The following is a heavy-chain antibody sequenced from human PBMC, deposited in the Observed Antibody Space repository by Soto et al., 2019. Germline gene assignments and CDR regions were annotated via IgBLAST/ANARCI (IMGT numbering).Heavy chain of an antibody. CDR1: GFTFTRYS. CDR2: ISSTTNYI. Sequence: PGGSLRLSCAASGFTFTRYSMNWVRQSPGKGLEWVSSISSTTNYIYYGDSMKGRFTISRDNAKNSLYLEMNSLRAEDTAVYYCARESEDLTSNFDYWGQGTLVTVSS. V-gene: IGHV3-21*06. J-gene: IGHJ4*02. CDR3: ARESEDLTSNFDY.